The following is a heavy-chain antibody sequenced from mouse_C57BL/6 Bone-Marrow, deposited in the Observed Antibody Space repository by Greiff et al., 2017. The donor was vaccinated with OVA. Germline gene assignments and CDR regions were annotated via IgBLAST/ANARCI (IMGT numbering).Heavy chain of an antibody. D-gene: IGHD2-4*01. CDR1: GYTFTSYW. Sequence: QVQLQQSGAELAKPGASVKLSCKASGYTFTSYWMHWVKQRPGQGLEWIGYINPNSGYTKYNQKFKDKATLTADKSSSTAYMQLSILTYEDSAVYYCARLLDDYGDYYAMDYWGQGTSVTVSS. J-gene: IGHJ4*01. V-gene: IGHV1-7*01. CDR3: ARLLDDYGDYYAMDY. CDR2: INPNSGYT.